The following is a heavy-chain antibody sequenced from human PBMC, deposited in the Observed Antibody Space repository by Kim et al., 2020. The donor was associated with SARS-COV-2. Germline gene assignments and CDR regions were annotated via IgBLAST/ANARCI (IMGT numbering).Heavy chain of an antibody. D-gene: IGHD3-10*01. V-gene: IGHV3-66*02. J-gene: IGHJ6*02. CDR2: IYSGGST. Sequence: GGSLRLSCAASGFTVSSNYMSWVRQAPGKGLEWVSVIYSGGSTYYADSVKGRFTISRDNSKNTLYLQMNSLRAEDTAVYYCASSVRWFGELYIPQHYYYYYGMDVWGQGTTVTVS. CDR3: ASSVRWFGELYIPQHYYYYYGMDV. CDR1: GFTVSSNY.